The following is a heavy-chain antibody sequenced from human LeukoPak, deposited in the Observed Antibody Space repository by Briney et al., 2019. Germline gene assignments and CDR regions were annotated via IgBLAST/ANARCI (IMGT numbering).Heavy chain of an antibody. D-gene: IGHD3-3*01. V-gene: IGHV3-74*01. CDR3: ARAGGYDFWSGYSDDAFDI. CDR2: INTDGSST. CDR1: GFTFSSYA. J-gene: IGHJ3*02. Sequence: GGSLRLSCAASGFTFSSYAMSWVRQAPGKGLVWVSRINTDGSSTSYADSVKGRFTISRDNAKNTLYLQMNSLRAEDTAVYYCARAGGYDFWSGYSDDAFDIWGQGTMVTVSS.